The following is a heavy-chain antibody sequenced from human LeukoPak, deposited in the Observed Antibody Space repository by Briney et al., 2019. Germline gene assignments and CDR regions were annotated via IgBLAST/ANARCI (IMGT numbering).Heavy chain of an antibody. J-gene: IGHJ4*02. V-gene: IGHV1-2*02. D-gene: IGHD2-21*01. CDR1: GYTFTGYY. CDR3: AREIEEY. CDR2: INPNSGAT. Sequence: ASVKVSCKTSGYTFTGYYMHWVRQAPGQGLEWMGWINPNSGATNYAQKLQGRVTMTRDTSISTVFMELNRLTSDDTAVYYCAREIEEYWGQGTLVTVSS.